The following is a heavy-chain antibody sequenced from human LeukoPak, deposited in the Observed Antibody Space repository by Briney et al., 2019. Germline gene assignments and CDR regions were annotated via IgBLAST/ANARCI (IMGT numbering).Heavy chain of an antibody. D-gene: IGHD4-17*01. CDR2: ISYDGSDK. CDR3: AKAPRSTTVTPDY. Sequence: PGGSLRLSCAASGFTFSSYAMHWVRQAPGKGLEWVAVISYDGSDKYYADSVKGRFTISRDNSKNTLYLQVNSLRAEDTAVYYCAKAPRSTTVTPDYWGQGTLVTVSS. V-gene: IGHV3-30*04. J-gene: IGHJ4*02. CDR1: GFTFSSYA.